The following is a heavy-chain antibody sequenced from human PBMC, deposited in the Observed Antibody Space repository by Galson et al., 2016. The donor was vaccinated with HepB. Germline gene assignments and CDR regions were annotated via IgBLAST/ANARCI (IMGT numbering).Heavy chain of an antibody. CDR3: AKGGAYDS. CDR2: IWYDGSNA. V-gene: IGHV3-33*06. Sequence: SLRLSCAASGFTFSTHGMHWVRQAPGKGLEWLAVIWYDGSNAEYADSVKGRFTISKDNSKNTLHLQVSSLRAEDTAVYYCAKGGAYDSWGQGTLVTVSS. CDR1: GFTFSTHG. J-gene: IGHJ4*02.